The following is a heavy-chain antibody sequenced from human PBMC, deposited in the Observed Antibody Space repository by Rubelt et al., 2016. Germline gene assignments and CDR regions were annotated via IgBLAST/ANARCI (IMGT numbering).Heavy chain of an antibody. D-gene: IGHD2-2*01. V-gene: IGHV1-46*01. Sequence: QVQLVQSGAEVKKPGASVKVSCKASGYTFTSYYMHWVRQAPGQGLEWMGIINPSGGSTTYAQKFQVRVTITRDTSTSTVYMELSSLRSEDTAVYYCATGIVVVPAHVPSRDYWGQGTLVTVSS. CDR2: INPSGGST. CDR3: ATGIVVVPAHVPSRDY. J-gene: IGHJ4*02. CDR1: GYTFTSYY.